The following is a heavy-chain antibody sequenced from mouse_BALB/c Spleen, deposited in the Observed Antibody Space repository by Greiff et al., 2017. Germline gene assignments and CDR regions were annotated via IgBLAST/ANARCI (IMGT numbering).Heavy chain of an antibody. Sequence: VQLQQSGAELAKPGASVKMSCKASGYTFTSYWMHWVKQRPGQGLEWIGYINPSTGYTEYNQKFKDKATLTADKSSSTAYMQLSSLTSEDSAVYYCARWGRYDAYFDYWGQGTTLTVSS. CDR3: ARWGRYDAYFDY. D-gene: IGHD2-14*01. J-gene: IGHJ2*01. CDR2: INPSTGYT. V-gene: IGHV1-7*01. CDR1: GYTFTSYW.